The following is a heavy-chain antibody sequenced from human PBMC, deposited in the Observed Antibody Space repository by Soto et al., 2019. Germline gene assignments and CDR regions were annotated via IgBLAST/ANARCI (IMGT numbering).Heavy chain of an antibody. D-gene: IGHD6-13*01. CDR2: ISGSGGST. Sequence: EVQLLESGGGLVQPGGSLRLSCAASGFTFSSYAMSWVRQAPGKGLEWVSAISGSGGSTYYADSVKGRFTISRDNSKNTLYLQMNSLRAEDTAVYYCAKDLSFEYSSSWYPTYGMDVWGQGTTVTVSS. J-gene: IGHJ6*02. V-gene: IGHV3-23*01. CDR1: GFTFSSYA. CDR3: AKDLSFEYSSSWYPTYGMDV.